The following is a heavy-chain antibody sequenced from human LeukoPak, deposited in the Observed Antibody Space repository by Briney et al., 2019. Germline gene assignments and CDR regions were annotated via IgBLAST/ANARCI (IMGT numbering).Heavy chain of an antibody. Sequence: GGSLRLSCAASGLTFDDYGMSWVRQAPGKGLEWVSGINWNGGSTGYADSVKGRFTISRDNAKNSLYLQMNSLRAEDTALYYCAYWAGTAAGFNGPFDYWGQGTLVTVSS. D-gene: IGHD6-13*01. CDR1: GLTFDDYG. J-gene: IGHJ4*02. V-gene: IGHV3-20*04. CDR3: AYWAGTAAGFNGPFDY. CDR2: INWNGGST.